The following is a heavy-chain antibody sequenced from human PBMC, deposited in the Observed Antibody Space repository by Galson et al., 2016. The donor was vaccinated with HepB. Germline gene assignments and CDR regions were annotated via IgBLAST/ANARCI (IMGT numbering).Heavy chain of an antibody. CDR3: ARDETFGPEYYYGMDV. D-gene: IGHD2/OR15-2a*01. J-gene: IGHJ6*02. Sequence: SVKVSRKASGYTFTTNGISWVRQAPGQGLEWMGWISAHNGDTNSPQKLQGRVTLTTDTSTRTAYMELRSLTSDDTAVFYCARDETFGPEYYYGMDVWGQGTTVTVSS. CDR2: ISAHNGDT. CDR1: GYTFTTNG. V-gene: IGHV1-18*04.